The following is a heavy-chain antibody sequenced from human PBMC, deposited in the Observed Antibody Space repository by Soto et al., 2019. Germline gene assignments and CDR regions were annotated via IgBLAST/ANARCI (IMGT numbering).Heavy chain of an antibody. CDR3: ARPSGGYGDYAWSLAY. CDR1: GYAFGGYA. J-gene: IGHJ4*02. Sequence: QVQLVQSGAEVKKPGASVKVSCKASGYAFGGYAISWVRQAPGQGLVWMGWVSAYSGHTDYAQNLQGRVSMTTETSTSTAYMELGSLTSDDTAVYYCARPSGGYGDYAWSLAYWGQGTLVTVSS. D-gene: IGHD4-17*01. V-gene: IGHV1-18*04. CDR2: VSAYSGHT.